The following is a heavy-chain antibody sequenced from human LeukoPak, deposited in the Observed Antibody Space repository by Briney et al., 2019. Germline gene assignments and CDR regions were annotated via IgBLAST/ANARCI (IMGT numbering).Heavy chain of an antibody. CDR2: ISRSSSTI. V-gene: IGHV3-48*04. Sequence: SGGSLRLSCAASGFTFSSYSMNWVRQAPGKGLEWVSYISRSSSTIYYADSVKGRFTISRDNAKNSLYLQMNSLRAEDTAVYYCAGGEYSSSTDYWGQGTLVTVSS. CDR3: AGGEYSSSTDY. CDR1: GFTFSSYS. J-gene: IGHJ4*02. D-gene: IGHD6-6*01.